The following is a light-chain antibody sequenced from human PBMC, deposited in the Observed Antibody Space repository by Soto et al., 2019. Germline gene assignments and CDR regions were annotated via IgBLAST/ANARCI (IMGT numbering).Light chain of an antibody. V-gene: IGKV3-20*01. J-gene: IGKJ4*01. CDR2: GAS. Sequence: EIVLTQSPGTLSLSPGERATLSCRASQSISSNYLAWYQQIPDQAPRLPIYGASVRATGIPDRFVGSGSWTSFTLTISTLELEDFAVYFWQQYGSSPVTFGGGTKVEIK. CDR3: QQYGSSPVT. CDR1: QSISSNY.